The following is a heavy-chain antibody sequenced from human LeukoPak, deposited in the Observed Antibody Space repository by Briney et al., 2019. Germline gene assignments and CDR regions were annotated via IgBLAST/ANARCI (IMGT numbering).Heavy chain of an antibody. CDR1: GGSFSGYY. D-gene: IGHD3-22*01. Sequence: PSETLSLTCAVYGGSFSGYYWSWIRQPPGKGLEWIGEINHSGSTNYSPSLKSRVTISVDTSKNQFSLKLSSVTAADTAVYYCASFHYYDSRTGGPIDYWGQGTLVTVSS. CDR3: ASFHYYDSRTGGPIDY. CDR2: INHSGST. J-gene: IGHJ4*02. V-gene: IGHV4-34*01.